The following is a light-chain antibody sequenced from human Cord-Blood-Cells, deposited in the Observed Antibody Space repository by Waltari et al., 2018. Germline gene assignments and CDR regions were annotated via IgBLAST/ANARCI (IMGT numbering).Light chain of an antibody. CDR3: SSYAGSNNLV. V-gene: IGLV2-8*01. Sequence: SDLTHPPSASASPGQSRTISCPGTSTDLAGSNSVSWYQQHPGKAPKLMIYEVSKRPSGVPDRFSGSKSGNMASLTVSGLQAEDEADYYCSSYAGSNNLVFGGGTKLTVL. J-gene: IGLJ3*02. CDR1: STDLAGSNS. CDR2: EVS.